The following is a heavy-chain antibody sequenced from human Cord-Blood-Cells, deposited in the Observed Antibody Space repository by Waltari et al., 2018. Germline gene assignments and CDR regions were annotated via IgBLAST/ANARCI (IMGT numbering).Heavy chain of an antibody. CDR2: INPSGGST. V-gene: IGHV1-46*01. CDR1: GYTFASYY. CDR3: ATFDI. J-gene: IGHJ3*02. Sequence: QVQLVQSGGEVKKPGASVPVSCRASGYTFASYYMRWVRQDHGQGFEWMGIINPSGGSTSYAQKFQGRVTMTRDMSTSTVYMELSSLRSEDTAVYYCATFDIWGQGTMVTVSS.